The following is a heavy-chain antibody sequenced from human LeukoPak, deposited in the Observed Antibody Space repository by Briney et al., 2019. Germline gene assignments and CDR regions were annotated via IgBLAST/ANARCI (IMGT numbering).Heavy chain of an antibody. Sequence: GGSLRLSCAASGFTFSSYWMSWVRQAPGKGLEWVSYISSSGSTIYYTDSVKGRFTISRDNAKNSLFLQMNSLRAEDTAVYYCTREQDREASATVVGDYWGQGTLVAVSS. J-gene: IGHJ4*02. D-gene: IGHD4-23*01. CDR2: ISSSGSTI. CDR3: TREQDREASATVVGDY. CDR1: GFTFSSYW. V-gene: IGHV3-48*01.